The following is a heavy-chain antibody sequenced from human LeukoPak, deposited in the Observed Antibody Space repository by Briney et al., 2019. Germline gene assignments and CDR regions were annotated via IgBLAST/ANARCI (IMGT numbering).Heavy chain of an antibody. CDR2: IWYDGSNK. CDR3: ARELPPVVTYYFDY. D-gene: IGHD3-22*01. Sequence: PGGSLRLSCAASGFIFSTYWMSWVRQAPGKGLEWVAVIWYDGSNKYNADSVKGRFTISRDNSKNTLYLQMNSLRAEDTAVYYCARELPPVVTYYFDYWGQGTLVTVSS. V-gene: IGHV3-33*08. J-gene: IGHJ4*02. CDR1: GFIFSTYW.